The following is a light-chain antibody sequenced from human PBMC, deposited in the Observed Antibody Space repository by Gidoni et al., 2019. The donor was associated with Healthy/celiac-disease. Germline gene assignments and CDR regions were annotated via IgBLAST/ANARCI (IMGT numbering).Light chain of an antibody. CDR1: QLGDKY. CDR2: QDS. CDR3: QAWDSSTVV. V-gene: IGLV3-1*01. Sequence: SYELTQPPSVSVSPGQTASITCSGDQLGDKYACWYQQKPGQSPVLVIYQDSQRPSGIPERFSGSNSGNTATLTISETQAMDEADYYCQAWDSSTVVFGGGTKLTVL. J-gene: IGLJ2*01.